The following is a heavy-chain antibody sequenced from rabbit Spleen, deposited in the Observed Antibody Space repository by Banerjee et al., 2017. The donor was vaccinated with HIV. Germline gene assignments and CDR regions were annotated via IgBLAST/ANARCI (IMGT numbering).Heavy chain of an antibody. D-gene: IGHD3-3*01. Sequence: QEQLVESGGGLVKPGASLTLTCKASGFDFSSNGMCWVRQAPGKGPQWIACIYNGDGSTYYASWAKGRFTISKSTSLNTVTLQMTSLTAADTATYFCARDIDVLKVLLFDLWGPGTLVTVS. CDR3: ARDIDVLKVLLFDL. J-gene: IGHJ4*01. CDR1: GFDFSSNG. V-gene: IGHV1S47*01. CDR2: IYNGDGST.